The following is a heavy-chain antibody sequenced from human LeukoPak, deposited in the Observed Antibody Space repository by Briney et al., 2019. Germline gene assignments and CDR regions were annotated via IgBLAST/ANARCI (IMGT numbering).Heavy chain of an antibody. D-gene: IGHD2-2*01. J-gene: IGHJ1*01. CDR3: AKDHRTDCSSTSCYEPSEYFQH. CDR2: IRYDGSNK. CDR1: GFTFSSYG. V-gene: IGHV3-30*02. Sequence: GGSLRLSCAASGFTFSSYGMHWVRQAPGKGLEWVAFIRYDGSNKYYADSVKGRFTISRDNSKNTLYLQMNSLRAEDTAVYYCAKDHRTDCSSTSCYEPSEYFQHWGQGTLVTVSS.